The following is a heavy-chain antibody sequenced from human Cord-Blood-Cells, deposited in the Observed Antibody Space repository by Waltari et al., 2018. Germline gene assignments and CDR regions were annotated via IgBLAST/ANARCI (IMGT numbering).Heavy chain of an antibody. D-gene: IGHD6-19*01. J-gene: IGHJ3*02. Sequence: QVQLQQWGAGLLKPSETLSLTCAVYGGSFSGYYWSWIRQPPGKVLEWIGEINHSGSTNYNPALKSRVTISVDTSKNQFSLKLSSVTAADTAVYYCARFHSGWYAFDIWGQGTMVTVSS. CDR3: ARFHSGWYAFDI. V-gene: IGHV4-34*01. CDR1: GGSFSGYY. CDR2: INHSGST.